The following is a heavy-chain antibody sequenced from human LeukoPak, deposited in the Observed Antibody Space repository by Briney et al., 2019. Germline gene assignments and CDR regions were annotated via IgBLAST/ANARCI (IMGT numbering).Heavy chain of an antibody. CDR2: ISSSSSYI. Sequence: SGGSLRLSCAASGFTFSSYSMNWVRQAPGKGLEWVSSISSSSSYIYYADSVKGRFTISRDNDKNSLYLQMNSLRAEDTAVYYCARDKAGSGSYYYYMDVWGKGTTVTVSS. J-gene: IGHJ6*03. CDR1: GFTFSSYS. D-gene: IGHD3-10*01. CDR3: ARDKAGSGSYYYYMDV. V-gene: IGHV3-21*01.